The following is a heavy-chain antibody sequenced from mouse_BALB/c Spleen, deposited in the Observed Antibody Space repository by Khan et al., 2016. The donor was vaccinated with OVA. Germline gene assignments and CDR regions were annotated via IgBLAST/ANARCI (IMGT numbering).Heavy chain of an antibody. J-gene: IGHJ2*01. V-gene: IGHV9-3-1*01. CDR2: MNTYTGEP. CDR1: GYTFKDYV. Sequence: QIQLVQSGPELKKPGETVKISCKVFGYTFKDYVMNWVKQSPGEGLKWMGWMNTYTGEPTYADDFEGRFAFSLETSANTAYLQISSLYDEDTATDFRVRFHWGYWGQGTALTVSS. CDR3: VRFHWGY. D-gene: IGHD4-1*01.